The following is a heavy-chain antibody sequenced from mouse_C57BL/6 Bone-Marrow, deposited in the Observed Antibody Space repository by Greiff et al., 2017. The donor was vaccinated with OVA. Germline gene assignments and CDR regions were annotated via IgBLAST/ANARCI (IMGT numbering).Heavy chain of an antibody. D-gene: IGHD3-2*02. CDR2: ISPGDGDT. V-gene: IGHV1-82*01. J-gene: IGHJ3*01. Sequence: VQLHQSGPELVKPGASVKISCKASGYAFSSSWMNWVKQRPGKGLEWIGRISPGDGDTNYTGKFKGKATLTADKSSSTAYMQLSSLTSEDSAVYFCARGIQLRPFAYWGQGTLVTVSA. CDR3: ARGIQLRPFAY. CDR1: GYAFSSSW.